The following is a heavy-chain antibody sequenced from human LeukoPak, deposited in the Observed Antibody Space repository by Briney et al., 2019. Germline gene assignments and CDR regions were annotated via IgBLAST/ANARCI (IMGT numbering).Heavy chain of an antibody. CDR1: GGSISSGDYY. CDR2: IYYSGST. J-gene: IGHJ4*02. V-gene: IGHV4-30-4*01. CDR3: ARVTIVVPGADY. D-gene: IGHD3-22*01. Sequence: PSQTLSLTCTVSGGSISSGDYYWSWIRQPPGKGLEWIGYIYYSGSTYYNPSLKSRVTISVDTSKNQFSLKLSSVTAADTAVYYCARVTIVVPGADYWGQGTLVTVSS.